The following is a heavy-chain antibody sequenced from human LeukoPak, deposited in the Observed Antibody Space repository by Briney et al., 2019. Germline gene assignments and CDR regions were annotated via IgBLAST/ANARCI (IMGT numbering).Heavy chain of an antibody. CDR1: GLTFSSHG. J-gene: IGHJ2*01. D-gene: IGHD6-13*01. Sequence: GGSLSLSCAASGLTFSSHGMHWVRQAPGKGLEWVAVISFDGRNKYYADSVKGRLIISRDNSKNTLYLQMDSLRAEDTAVYYCAKDIAAAGTGWYFDLWGRGTLVTVSS. CDR2: ISFDGRNK. CDR3: AKDIAAAGTGWYFDL. V-gene: IGHV3-30*18.